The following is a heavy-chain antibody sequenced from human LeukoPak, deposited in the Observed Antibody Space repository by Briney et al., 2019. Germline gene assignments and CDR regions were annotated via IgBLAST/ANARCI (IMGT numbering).Heavy chain of an antibody. J-gene: IGHJ6*03. CDR2: INHSGST. V-gene: IGHV4-34*01. Sequence: SETLSLTCAVYGGSFSGYYWSWIRQPPGKGLEWIGEINHSGSTNYNPSLKSRVTISVDTSKNQFSLKLSSVTAADTAVYYRARVRRKTTMVRGVRNYYYYYMDVWGKGTTVTVSS. CDR1: GGSFSGYY. D-gene: IGHD3-10*01. CDR3: ARVRRKTTMVRGVRNYYYYYMDV.